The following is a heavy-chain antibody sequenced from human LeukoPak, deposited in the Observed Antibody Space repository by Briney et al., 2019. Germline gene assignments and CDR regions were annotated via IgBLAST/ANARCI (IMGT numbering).Heavy chain of an antibody. V-gene: IGHV4-34*01. CDR2: INHSGST. J-gene: IGHJ4*02. CDR1: GGSFSGYY. CDR3: ARDYYDSSGYYHDY. Sequence: TSETLSLTCAVYGGSFSGYYWSWIRQPPGKGLEWIGEINHSGSTNYNPSLKSRVTISVDTSKNQFSLKLSSVTAADTAVYYCARDYYDSSGYYHDYWGQGTLVTVSS. D-gene: IGHD3-22*01.